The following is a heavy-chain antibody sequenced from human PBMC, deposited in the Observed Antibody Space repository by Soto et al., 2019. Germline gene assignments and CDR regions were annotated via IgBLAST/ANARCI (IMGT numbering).Heavy chain of an antibody. Sequence: QVKLQESGPGLVKPSQTLSLTCSVSGGSINSGGYYWTWIRQHPGKGLEWIGYIYHSGSTYYNPSLTSRVTISVDTSKPQFSLKLSSVTAADTAIYYCARGTHYCTSTTCFRQGDYYYYGMDVWGQGTTVTVSS. D-gene: IGHD2-2*01. CDR3: ARGTHYCTSTTCFRQGDYYYYGMDV. CDR2: IYHSGST. J-gene: IGHJ6*02. CDR1: GGSINSGGYY. V-gene: IGHV4-31*03.